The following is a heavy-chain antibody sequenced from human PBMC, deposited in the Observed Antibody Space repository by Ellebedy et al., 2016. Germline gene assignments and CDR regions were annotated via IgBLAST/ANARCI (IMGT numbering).Heavy chain of an antibody. CDR2: ISWNSGSI. CDR3: AKDGLDYYDSSGYFQNAFDI. V-gene: IGHV3-9*01. CDR1: GFTFDDYA. Sequence: GGSLRLXXAASGFTFDDYAMHWVRQAPGKGLEWVSGISWNSGSIGYADSVKGRFTISRDNAKNSLYLQMNSLRAEDTALYYCAKDGLDYYDSSGYFQNAFDIWGQGTMVTVSS. D-gene: IGHD3-22*01. J-gene: IGHJ3*02.